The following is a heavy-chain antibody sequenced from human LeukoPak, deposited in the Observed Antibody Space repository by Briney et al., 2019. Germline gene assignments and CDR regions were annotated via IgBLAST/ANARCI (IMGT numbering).Heavy chain of an antibody. CDR3: ARSKEGSYGTRGGYYFDY. CDR2: IIPIFGTA. CDR1: GGTFSSYA. J-gene: IGHJ4*02. Sequence: ASVKVSCKAAGGTFSSYAISWVRQAPGQGLEWMGGIIPIFGTANYAQKFQARVTITAYEPTSTAYMQLSSLRSEDTAVYYCARSKEGSYGTRGGYYFDYWGQGTLVTVSS. D-gene: IGHD5-18*01. V-gene: IGHV1-69*13.